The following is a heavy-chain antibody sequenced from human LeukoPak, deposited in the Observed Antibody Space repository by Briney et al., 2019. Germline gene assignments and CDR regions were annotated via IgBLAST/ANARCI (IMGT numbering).Heavy chain of an antibody. CDR2: IKQDGSEK. D-gene: IGHD5/OR15-5a*01. J-gene: IGHJ4*02. CDR3: AKDGVSARRYFDY. Sequence: GGSLRLSCAASGFTFSSYWMSWVRQAPGKGLEWVANIKQDGSEKYYADSVKGRFTISRGNSKNTLYLQMNSLRAEDTAVYYCAKDGVSARRYFDYWGQGTLVTVSS. V-gene: IGHV3-7*01. CDR1: GFTFSSYW.